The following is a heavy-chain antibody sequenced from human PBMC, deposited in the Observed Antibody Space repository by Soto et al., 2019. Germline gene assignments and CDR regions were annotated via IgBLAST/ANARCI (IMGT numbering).Heavy chain of an antibody. CDR3: ARDRIAAHPADYYYYYGMDV. CDR2: IYYSGST. V-gene: IGHV4-59*01. Sequence: SETLSLTCTVSGGSISSYYWSWIRQPPGKGLEWIGYIYYSGSTNYNPSLKSRVTISVDTSKNQFSLKLSSVTAADTAVYYCARDRIAAHPADYYYYYGMDVWGQGTTVTVSS. CDR1: GGSISSYY. J-gene: IGHJ6*02. D-gene: IGHD6-6*01.